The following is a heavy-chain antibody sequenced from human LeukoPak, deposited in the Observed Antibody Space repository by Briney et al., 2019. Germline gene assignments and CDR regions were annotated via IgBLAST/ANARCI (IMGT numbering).Heavy chain of an antibody. CDR1: GGSISSYY. CDR3: ASQVGYSYGFDY. J-gene: IGHJ4*02. D-gene: IGHD5-18*01. Sequence: PSETLSLTCTVSGGSISSYYWSWIRQPPGKGLEWIGYIYYSGSTNYNPSLMSRVTISVDTSKNQFSLKLSSVTAADTAVYYCASQVGYSYGFDYWGQGTLVTVSS. V-gene: IGHV4-59*08. CDR2: IYYSGST.